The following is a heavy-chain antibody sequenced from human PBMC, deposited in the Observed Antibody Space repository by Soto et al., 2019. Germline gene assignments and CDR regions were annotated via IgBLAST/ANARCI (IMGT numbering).Heavy chain of an antibody. CDR2: IYYSGST. J-gene: IGHJ3*02. D-gene: IGHD6-13*01. Sequence: QVQLQESGPGLVKPSETLSLTCTVSGGSISSYYWSWIRQPPGKGLEWIGYIYYSGSTNYNPSLKSRVTISVDTSKNQFSLKLCSVTAADTAVYYCARDSFSDSSSWEDAFDIWGQGTMVTVSS. V-gene: IGHV4-59*01. CDR1: GGSISSYY. CDR3: ARDSFSDSSSWEDAFDI.